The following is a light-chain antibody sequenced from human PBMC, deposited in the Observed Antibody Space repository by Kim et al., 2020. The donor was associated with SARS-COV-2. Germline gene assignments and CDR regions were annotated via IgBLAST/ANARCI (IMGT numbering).Light chain of an antibody. CDR1: QSVSRW. Sequence: VGDRGTITCRASQSVSRWLAWYQQRPGKAPKLLMHAASTLESGVPSRFSGSGSGTECTLTISNLQPEDSGTYYCQQYNSDLQVAFGGGTKVDIK. J-gene: IGKJ4*01. V-gene: IGKV1-5*01. CDR3: QQYNSDLQVA. CDR2: AAS.